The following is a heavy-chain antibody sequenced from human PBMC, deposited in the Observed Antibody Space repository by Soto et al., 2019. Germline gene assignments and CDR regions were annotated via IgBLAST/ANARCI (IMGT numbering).Heavy chain of an antibody. CDR1: GGSFSGYY. Sequence: QVQLQQWGAGLLKPSETLSLTCAVYGGSFSGYYWSWIRQPPGKGLEWIGEINHSGSTNYNPSLKSRVTISVDTSKNQFSLKLSSVTAADTAVYYCARIIPVGHRYYYYGRDVWGQGTTVTVTS. V-gene: IGHV4-34*01. J-gene: IGHJ6*02. CDR3: ARIIPVGHRYYYYGRDV. CDR2: INHSGST. D-gene: IGHD2-2*02.